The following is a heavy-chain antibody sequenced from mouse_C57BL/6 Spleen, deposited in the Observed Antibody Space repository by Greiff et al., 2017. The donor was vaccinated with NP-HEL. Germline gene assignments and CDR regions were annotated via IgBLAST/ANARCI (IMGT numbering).Heavy chain of an antibody. J-gene: IGHJ3*01. CDR2: ISSGGSYT. V-gene: IGHV5-6*01. Sequence: EVQGVESGGDLVKPGGSLKLSCAASGFTFSSYGMSWVRQTPDKRLEWVATISSGGSYTYYPDSVKGRFTISRDNAKNTLYLQMSSLKSEDTAMYYCARQGEGFAYWGQGTLVTVPA. CDR1: GFTFSSYG. CDR3: ARQGEGFAY.